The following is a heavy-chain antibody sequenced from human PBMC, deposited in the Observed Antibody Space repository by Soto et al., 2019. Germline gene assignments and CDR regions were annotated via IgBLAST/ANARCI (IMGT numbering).Heavy chain of an antibody. Sequence: PGESLKISCKGSGYSFTSYWISWVRQMPGKGLEWMGRIDPSDSYTNYSPSFQGHVTISADKSISTAYLQWSSLKASDTAMYYCARRGGGSGSYYKSGGMGVWGQGTTVTV. D-gene: IGHD3-10*01. CDR2: IDPSDSYT. V-gene: IGHV5-10-1*01. CDR1: GYSFTSYW. CDR3: ARRGGGSGSYYKSGGMGV. J-gene: IGHJ6*02.